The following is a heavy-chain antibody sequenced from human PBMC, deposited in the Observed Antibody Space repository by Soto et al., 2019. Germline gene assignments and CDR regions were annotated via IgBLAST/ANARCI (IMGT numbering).Heavy chain of an antibody. V-gene: IGHV3-74*01. CDR3: ARLNDYGGPGIGFDP. J-gene: IGHJ5*02. D-gene: IGHD4-17*01. Sequence: HPGXSLRLSCAASGVTFSSYWIHWVHQAPGKGLGWVSRINSDGSFTNYADSVEGRFTISRDNAKKTLYLQMNNLRAEDTAVYYCARLNDYGGPGIGFDPWGQGTLVTVSS. CDR1: GVTFSSYW. CDR2: INSDGSFT.